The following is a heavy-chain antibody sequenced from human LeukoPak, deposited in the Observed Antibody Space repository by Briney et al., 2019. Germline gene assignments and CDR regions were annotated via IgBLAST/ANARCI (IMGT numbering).Heavy chain of an antibody. V-gene: IGHV1-18*01. J-gene: IGHJ5*02. CDR1: GYTFSSYG. D-gene: IGHD3-22*01. Sequence: ASVKVSCKASGYTFSSYGLSWVRQAPGQGLEWMGWMSTYNGNTNYAQKFQGRVTMTTDTSTSTAYMELSSLRSEDTAVYYCATRTMIVVTHNWFDPWGQGTLVTVSS. CDR3: ATRTMIVVTHNWFDP. CDR2: MSTYNGNT.